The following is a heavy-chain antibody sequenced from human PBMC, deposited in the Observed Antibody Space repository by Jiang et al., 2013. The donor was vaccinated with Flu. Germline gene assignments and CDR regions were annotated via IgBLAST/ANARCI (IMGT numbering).Heavy chain of an antibody. Sequence: LLKPSETLSLTCTVSGGSISSSSYYWVWIRQPPGKGLEWIGSIYDSGSTYYNPSLKSRVTLSVDTSKNQFSLKMRPVTAADTAVYYCARAQKYSGFELPYFDFWGQGTLVTVSS. J-gene: IGHJ4*02. D-gene: IGHD5-12*01. CDR2: IYDSGST. CDR3: ARAQKYSGFELPYFDF. CDR1: GGSISSSSYY. V-gene: IGHV4-39*07.